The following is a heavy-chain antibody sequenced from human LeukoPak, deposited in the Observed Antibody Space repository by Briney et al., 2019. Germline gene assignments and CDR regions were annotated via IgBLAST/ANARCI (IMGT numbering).Heavy chain of an antibody. J-gene: IGHJ4*02. CDR2: ISGSGGST. Sequence: PGGSLRLSCAASGFTFSSYGMSWVRQAPGKGLEWVSAISGSGGSTNYADSVKGRFTVSRDNSKNTLYLQMNSLRAEGTAVYYCAICTGSYSEFFFDYWGQGTLVTVSS. CDR3: AICTGSYSEFFFDY. V-gene: IGHV3-23*01. D-gene: IGHD1-26*01. CDR1: GFTFSSYG.